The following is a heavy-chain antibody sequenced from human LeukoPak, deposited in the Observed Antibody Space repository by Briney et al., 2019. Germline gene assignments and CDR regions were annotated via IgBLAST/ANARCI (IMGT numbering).Heavy chain of an antibody. D-gene: IGHD2-2*01. J-gene: IGHJ4*02. CDR3: AKAQGRTAASN. CDR1: GFTFSSYA. CDR2: ISGSGGST. V-gene: IGHV3-23*01. Sequence: GGSLRLSCAASGFTFSSYAMSWVRQAPGKGLEWVSAISGSGGSTYYADSVKGRFTISRDNSKYTLYLQMNSLSAEDTAVDYCAKAQGRTAASNCGQGTLVTASS.